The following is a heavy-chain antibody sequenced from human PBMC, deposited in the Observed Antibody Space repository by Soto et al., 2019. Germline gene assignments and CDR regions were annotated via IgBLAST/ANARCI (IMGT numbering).Heavy chain of an antibody. D-gene: IGHD6-19*01. V-gene: IGHV4-34*01. J-gene: IGHJ4*02. CDR3: AITGYSSGWYFDY. CDR1: GGSVSNGNYY. Sequence: PSETLCLTCTVFGGSVSNGNYYWSWIRQPPGKGLEWIGEINHSGSTNYNPSLKSRVTISVDTSKNQFSLKLSSVTAADTAVYYCAITGYSSGWYFDYWGQGTLVTVSS. CDR2: INHSGST.